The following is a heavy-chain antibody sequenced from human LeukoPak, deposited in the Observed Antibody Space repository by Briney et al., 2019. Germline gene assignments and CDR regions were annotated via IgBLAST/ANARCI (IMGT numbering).Heavy chain of an antibody. V-gene: IGHV4-4*02. J-gene: IGHJ4*02. CDR2: IHHSGST. D-gene: IGHD3-10*02. CDR3: ARGVRGAPYYFDY. Sequence: SGTLSLTCAVSGGSISSSNWWSWVRQPPGKGLEWIGEIHHSGSTNYNPSLKSRVTISVDTSKNQFSLKLSSVTAADTAVYYCARGVRGAPYYFDYWGQGTLVTVSS. CDR1: GGSISSSNW.